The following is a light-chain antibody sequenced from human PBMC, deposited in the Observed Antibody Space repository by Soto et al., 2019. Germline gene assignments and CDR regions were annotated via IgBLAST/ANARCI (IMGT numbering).Light chain of an antibody. CDR1: QSVSTY. J-gene: IGKJ1*01. CDR2: DAS. CDR3: QESYGTPLWT. V-gene: IGKV3-11*01. Sequence: VLTQSPATLSVYTGERATLSCRASQSVSTYLAWYQQRPGQAPRLLIYDASYRATDIPPRFSGSGSGTDFTLTISSLQPEDFATYYCQESYGTPLWTFGQGTKVDIK.